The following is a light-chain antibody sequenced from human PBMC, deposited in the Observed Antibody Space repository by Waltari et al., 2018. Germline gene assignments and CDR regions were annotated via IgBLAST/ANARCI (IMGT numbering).Light chain of an antibody. CDR1: QSISTW. CDR3: QQHNDYLGT. V-gene: IGKV1-5*03. Sequence: DIQMTQSPSTLSASVGDRVTITCRASQSISTWLAWYQQKPGKAPKLLIYAASHLESGVPSRFSGSGSGTEFTLTISSLQPDDFATYYCQQHNDYLGTFGPGTKVEI. J-gene: IGKJ1*01. CDR2: AAS.